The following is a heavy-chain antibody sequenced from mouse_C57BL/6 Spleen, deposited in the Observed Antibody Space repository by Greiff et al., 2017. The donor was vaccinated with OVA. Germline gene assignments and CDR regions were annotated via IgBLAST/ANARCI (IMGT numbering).Heavy chain of an antibody. J-gene: IGHJ3*01. D-gene: IGHD3-2*02. CDR1: GYAFSSYW. CDR2: IYPGDGDT. V-gene: IGHV1-80*01. Sequence: VQLQQSGAELVKPGASVKISCKASGYAFSSYWMNWVKQRPGKGLEWIGQIYPGDGDTNYNGKFKGKATLTADKSSSTAYMQRSSLTSEDSAVYVCAREAAQALAWFAYWGQGTLVTVAA. CDR3: AREAAQALAWFAY.